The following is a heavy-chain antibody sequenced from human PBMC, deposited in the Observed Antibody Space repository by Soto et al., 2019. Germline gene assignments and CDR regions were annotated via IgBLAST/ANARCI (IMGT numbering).Heavy chain of an antibody. D-gene: IGHD2-15*01. CDR1: GGSISTSAYY. CDR2: IYYSGIT. J-gene: IGHJ4*02. CDR3: ARHRDCGGGRCDFDY. V-gene: IGHV4-39*01. Sequence: SETLSLTCTVSGGSISTSAYYWSWIRQSPGKELEWIATIYYSGITYYNPSLRSRVTVSVDTSKNQFSLRLSSVTAADTAVFYCARHRDCGGGRCDFDYWGQGAVVTVSS.